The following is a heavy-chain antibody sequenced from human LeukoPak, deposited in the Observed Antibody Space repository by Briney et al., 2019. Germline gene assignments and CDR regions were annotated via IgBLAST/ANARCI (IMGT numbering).Heavy chain of an antibody. Sequence: SETLSLTCTVSGYSISSGYYWGWIRQPPGKGLEWIGSIYHSGSTYYNPSLKSRVTISVDTSKNQFSLKLSSVTAADTAVYYCARDTGDGYNSYFGYWGQGTLVTVSS. CDR3: ARDTGDGYNSYFGY. J-gene: IGHJ4*02. V-gene: IGHV4-38-2*02. CDR1: GYSISSGYY. D-gene: IGHD5-24*01. CDR2: IYHSGST.